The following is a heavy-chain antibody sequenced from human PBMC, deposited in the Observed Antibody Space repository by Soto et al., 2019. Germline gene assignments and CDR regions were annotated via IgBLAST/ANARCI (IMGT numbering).Heavy chain of an antibody. D-gene: IGHD3-16*01. CDR3: AKDIAGTMGYYGMDV. J-gene: IGHJ6*02. CDR2: ISWDGGST. V-gene: IGHV3-43D*03. CDR1: GFTFDDYA. Sequence: GGSLRLSCAASGFTFDDYAMHWVRQAPGKGLEWVSLISWDGGSTYYADSVKGRFTISRGNSKNSLYLQMNSLRAEDTALYYCAKDIAGTMGYYGMDVWGQGTTVTVSS.